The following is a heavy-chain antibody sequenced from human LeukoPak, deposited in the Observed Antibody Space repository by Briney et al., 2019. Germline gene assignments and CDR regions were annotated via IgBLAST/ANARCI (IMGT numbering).Heavy chain of an antibody. Sequence: GGSLRLSCAASGFTFSSYAMSWVRQAPGKGLEWVSAISGSGGSTYYADSVKGRFTISRDNSKDTLYLQMNSLRAEDTAVYYCAKDGEYQLGNWFDPWGQGTLVTVSS. V-gene: IGHV3-23*01. J-gene: IGHJ5*02. CDR2: ISGSGGST. CDR3: AKDGEYQLGNWFDP. D-gene: IGHD2-2*01. CDR1: GFTFSSYA.